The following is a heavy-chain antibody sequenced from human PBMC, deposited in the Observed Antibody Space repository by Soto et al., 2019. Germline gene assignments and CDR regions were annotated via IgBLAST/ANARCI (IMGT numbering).Heavy chain of an antibody. CDR3: AADRTYCGGDCYVD. CDR2: INPSGGST. D-gene: IGHD2-21*02. Sequence: ASVKVSCKASGYTFTSYYMHWVRQAPGQGLEWMGIINPSGGSTNYAQKFQERVTITRDMSTSTAYMELSSLRSEDTAVYYCAADRTYCGGDCYVDWGQGTLVTVSS. J-gene: IGHJ4*02. V-gene: IGHV1-46*01. CDR1: GYTFTSYY.